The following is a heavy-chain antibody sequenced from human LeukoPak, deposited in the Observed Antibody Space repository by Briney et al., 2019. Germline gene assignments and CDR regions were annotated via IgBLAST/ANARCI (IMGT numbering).Heavy chain of an antibody. V-gene: IGHV3-43*02. D-gene: IGHD6-13*01. J-gene: IGHJ6*02. CDR1: GFTFDDYA. Sequence: GGSLRLSCAASGFTFDDYAMHWVRQAPEKGLEWVSLISGDGGSTYYADSVKGRFTISRDNSKNSLYLQMNSLRTEDTALYYCAKDSPGYSSSWYPYYYYYGMDVWGQGTTVTVSS. CDR3: AKDSPGYSSSWYPYYYYYGMDV. CDR2: ISGDGGST.